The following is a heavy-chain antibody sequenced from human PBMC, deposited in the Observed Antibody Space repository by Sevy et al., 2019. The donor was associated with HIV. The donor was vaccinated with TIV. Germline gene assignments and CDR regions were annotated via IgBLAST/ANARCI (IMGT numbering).Heavy chain of an antibody. Sequence: GGSLRLSCAASGFTFSSYGMNWVRQAPGKGLEWVAVISYDGGNKYFADSVEGRFTISRDNSKNTLNLQMDSLRAEDTAVYYCEKATTTGHSFHYYYGMDVWGQGTTVTVSS. D-gene: IGHD3-9*01. CDR2: ISYDGGNK. J-gene: IGHJ6*02. CDR3: EKATTTGHSFHYYYGMDV. CDR1: GFTFSSYG. V-gene: IGHV3-30*18.